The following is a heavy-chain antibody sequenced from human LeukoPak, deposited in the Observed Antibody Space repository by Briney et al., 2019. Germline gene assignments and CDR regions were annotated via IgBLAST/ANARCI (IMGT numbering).Heavy chain of an antibody. Sequence: PSETLSLTCTVSGGSISSGSYYWSWIRQPAGKGLEWIGRIYTSGSANYNPSLKSRVTISVDTSKNQFSLKLSSVTAADTAVYYCARGWYYGSGSYPVDYWGQGTLVTVSS. D-gene: IGHD3-10*01. V-gene: IGHV4-61*02. CDR1: GGSISSGSYY. J-gene: IGHJ4*02. CDR3: ARGWYYGSGSYPVDY. CDR2: IYTSGSA.